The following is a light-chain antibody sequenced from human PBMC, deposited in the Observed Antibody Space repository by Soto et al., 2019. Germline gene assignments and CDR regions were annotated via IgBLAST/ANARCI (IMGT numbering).Light chain of an antibody. CDR1: QSVSTN. V-gene: IGKV3-15*01. CDR3: QQYDNWPPWT. J-gene: IGKJ1*01. Sequence: EIVMTQSPATLSVSPGERATLSCRASQSVSTNLAWYQQKPGQAPRLVLYGASTRAAGIPARFSGRVSRTEVTLTIRSLQCEEFAVYYCQQYDNWPPWTFGQGTKVEVK. CDR2: GAS.